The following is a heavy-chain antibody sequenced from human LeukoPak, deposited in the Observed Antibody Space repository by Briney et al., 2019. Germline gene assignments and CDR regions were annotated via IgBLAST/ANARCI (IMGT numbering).Heavy chain of an antibody. CDR1: GFSFSSYS. Sequence: GGSLRLSCAASGFSFSSYSLNWVRQAAGKGLEWVSYITGSSSTINYADSVKGRFTISRDKAKNSLYMQMNSLRAEDTAVYYCARVMEYYYYYMDVWGKGTTVTVSS. D-gene: IGHD3-10*01. CDR3: ARVMEYYYYYMDV. V-gene: IGHV3-48*01. CDR2: ITGSSSTI. J-gene: IGHJ6*03.